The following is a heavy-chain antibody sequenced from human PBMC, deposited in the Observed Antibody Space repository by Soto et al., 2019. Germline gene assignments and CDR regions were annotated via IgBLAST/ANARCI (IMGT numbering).Heavy chain of an antibody. CDR2: IYSGGST. CDR1: GFTVSSNY. D-gene: IGHD6-19*01. Sequence: GGSLRLSCAASGFTVSSNYMNWVRQAPGKGLEWVSVIYSGGSTYYAGSVKGRFTISRDNSKNTLYLQMNSLRAEDTAVYYCARGLRWLVPFDYWGQGTLVTVSS. J-gene: IGHJ4*02. V-gene: IGHV3-66*01. CDR3: ARGLRWLVPFDY.